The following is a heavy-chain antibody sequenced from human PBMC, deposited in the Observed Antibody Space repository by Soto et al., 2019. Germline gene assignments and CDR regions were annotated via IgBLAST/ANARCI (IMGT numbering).Heavy chain of an antibody. J-gene: IGHJ5*01. CDR3: ARGRYCLTGRCFPNWFDS. Sequence: SETLSLTCSVSGDSISTVDYFWAWIRQPPGQALEYIGYIYKSTTAYYNPSFESRVAISLDTSKSQFSLTVTSVTAADTAVYFCARGRYCLTGRCFPNWFDSWGQGTLVTVSS. V-gene: IGHV4-30-4*01. CDR2: IYKSTTA. CDR1: GDSISTVDYF. D-gene: IGHD2-15*01.